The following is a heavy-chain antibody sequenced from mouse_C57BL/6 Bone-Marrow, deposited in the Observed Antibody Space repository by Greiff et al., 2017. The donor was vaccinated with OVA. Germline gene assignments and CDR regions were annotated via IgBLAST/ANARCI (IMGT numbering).Heavy chain of an antibody. D-gene: IGHD1-1*01. V-gene: IGHV1-81*01. CDR1: GYTFTSYG. CDR3: ARLGGSSYPDY. Sequence: VQLQESGAELARPGASVKLSCKASGYTFTSYGISWVKQRTGQGLEWIGEIYPRSGNTYYNEKFKGKATLTADKSSSTAYMELRSLTSEDSAVYFCARLGGSSYPDYWGQGTTLTVSS. J-gene: IGHJ2*01. CDR2: IYPRSGNT.